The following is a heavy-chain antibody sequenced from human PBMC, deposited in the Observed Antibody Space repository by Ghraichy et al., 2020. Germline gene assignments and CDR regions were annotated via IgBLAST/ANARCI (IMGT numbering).Heavy chain of an antibody. J-gene: IGHJ4*02. CDR2: INHSGST. CDR1: GGSFSGYY. D-gene: IGHD2-2*01. V-gene: IGHV4-34*01. CDR3: ARGPRYCSSTSCPPHDY. Sequence: SETLSLTCAVYGGSFSGYYWSWIRQPPGKGLEWIGEINHSGSTNYNPSLKSRVTISVDTSKNQFSLKLSSVTAADTAVYYCARGPRYCSSTSCPPHDYWGQGTLVTVSS.